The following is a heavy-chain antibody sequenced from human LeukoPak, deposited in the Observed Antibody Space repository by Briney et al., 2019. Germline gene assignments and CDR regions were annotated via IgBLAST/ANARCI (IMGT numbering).Heavy chain of an antibody. V-gene: IGHV4-59*01. J-gene: IGHJ5*01. CDR3: ARDTDSSGYYDS. Sequence: SETLSLTCTVSGGSISSYYWSWIRQPPGRGLEWIGYIYYSGSTNYNPSLKSRVTISVDTSKNQFSLKLSSVTAADTAVYYCARDTDSSGYYDSWGQGTLVTVSS. D-gene: IGHD3-22*01. CDR2: IYYSGST. CDR1: GGSISSYY.